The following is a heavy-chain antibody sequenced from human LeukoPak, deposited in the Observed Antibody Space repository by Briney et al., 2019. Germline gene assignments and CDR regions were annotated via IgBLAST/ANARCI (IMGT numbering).Heavy chain of an antibody. Sequence: GSLRLSCAASGLTVSSNYMSWVRQPPGKGLEWIAYIFHSGTTKYNPSLKSRVAISLDTPKSQFSLKLHSVTAADTAVYYCARGGYYYLDVWGRGTTVTVSS. CDR1: GLTVSSNY. CDR3: ARGGYYYLDV. V-gene: IGHV4-59*02. CDR2: IFHSGTT. J-gene: IGHJ6*03.